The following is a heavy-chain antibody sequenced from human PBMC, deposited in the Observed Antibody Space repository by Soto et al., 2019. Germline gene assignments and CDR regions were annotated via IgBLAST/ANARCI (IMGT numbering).Heavy chain of an antibody. Sequence: EVQLVESGGGLVQPGGSLRLSCAASGFTFSSYSMNWVRQAPGKGLEWVSYISSSSSTIYYADSVKGRFTISRDNAKNSLYLQMNSLRAEDTAVYYCARGSDIVVEVAATPAFDIWGQGTMVTVSS. V-gene: IGHV3-48*01. CDR1: GFTFSSYS. D-gene: IGHD2-15*01. CDR3: ARGSDIVVEVAATPAFDI. J-gene: IGHJ3*02. CDR2: ISSSSSTI.